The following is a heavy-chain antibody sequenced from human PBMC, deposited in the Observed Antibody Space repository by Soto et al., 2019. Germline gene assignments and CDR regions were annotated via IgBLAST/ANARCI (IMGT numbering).Heavy chain of an antibody. CDR3: ARFSSSGLYYYFGMDV. J-gene: IGHJ6*02. Sequence: SESLSLTCAVSVFSISNNNWWTCVRQPPGKGLEWVGDIYHTGITNYSPSLKSRVTISVDKSKNQFSLKMTSVTAADTAVYYCARFSSSGLYYYFGMDVWGQGTTVTVSS. CDR2: IYHTGIT. CDR1: VFSISNNNW. V-gene: IGHV4-4*02. D-gene: IGHD6-13*01.